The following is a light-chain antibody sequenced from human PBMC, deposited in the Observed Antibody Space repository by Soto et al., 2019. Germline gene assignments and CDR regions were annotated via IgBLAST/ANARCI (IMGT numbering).Light chain of an antibody. CDR3: QQYNSYSWT. CDR1: QSTSSW. CDR2: DAS. J-gene: IGKJ1*01. Sequence: IQMTQSPSTLSASVGDRVNITCRASQSTSSWLAWYQQKPGKAPKLLIYDASSLESGVPSRFSGSGSGTEFTLTISSLQPDDFATYYCQQYNSYSWTFGQGTKVDIK. V-gene: IGKV1-5*01.